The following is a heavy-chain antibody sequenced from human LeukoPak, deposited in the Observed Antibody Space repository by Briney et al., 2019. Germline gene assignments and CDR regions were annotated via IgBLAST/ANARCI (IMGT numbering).Heavy chain of an antibody. D-gene: IGHD6-13*01. CDR3: ARVKYRAAGDKQH. Sequence: ASVKVSCKASGYTFSGYYMHWVRQAPGQGLEWMGWINPNSGGTKYAQKFQGRVTMTRDTSITTVYMELSSLRSDDTAVYYCARVKYRAAGDKQHWGRGTLVTVSS. CDR1: GYTFSGYY. J-gene: IGHJ1*01. CDR2: INPNSGGT. V-gene: IGHV1-2*02.